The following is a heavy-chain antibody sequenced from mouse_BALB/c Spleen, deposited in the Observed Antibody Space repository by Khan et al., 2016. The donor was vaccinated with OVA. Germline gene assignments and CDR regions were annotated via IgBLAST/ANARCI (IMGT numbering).Heavy chain of an antibody. D-gene: IGHD2-3*01. J-gene: IGHJ2*01. Sequence: QMQLEESGPELVKPGASVKMSCKASGYTFTYYVITWVKQRTGQGLEWIGEIYPGSDNAYYNERFKGKATLTADKSSNTTHMQLSSLTSEDSAFYFCARGDGYYVYFDYWGQGTTLTVSS. CDR3: ARGDGYYVYFDY. CDR1: GYTFTYYV. CDR2: IYPGSDNA. V-gene: IGHV1-81*01.